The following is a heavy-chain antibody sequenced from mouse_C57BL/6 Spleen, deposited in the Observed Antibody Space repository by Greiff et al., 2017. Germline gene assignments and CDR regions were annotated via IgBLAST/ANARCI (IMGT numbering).Heavy chain of an antibody. D-gene: IGHD2-2*01. J-gene: IGHJ1*03. CDR3: AASTMVTDYWYFDV. V-gene: IGHV2-3*01. CDR2: IWGDGST. Sequence: VQLVESGPGLVAPSQSLSITCTVSGFSLTSYGVSWVRQPPGKGLEWLGVIWGDGSTNYHSALIPRLSISKDNSKSQVFLKLNRLQTDDTATYYYAASTMVTDYWYFDVWGTGTTVTVSS. CDR1: GFSLTSYG.